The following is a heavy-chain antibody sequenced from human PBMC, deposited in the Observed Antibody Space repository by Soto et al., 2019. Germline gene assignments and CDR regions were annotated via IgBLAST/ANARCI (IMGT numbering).Heavy chain of an antibody. CDR2: ISWNSGSI. Sequence: SLRLSCAASGFTFDDYAMHWVRQAPGKGLEWVSGISWNSGSIGYADSVKGRFTISRDNAKNSLYLQTNSLRAEDTALYYCAKDRVAVAVSREFDPWGQGTLVTVSS. D-gene: IGHD6-19*01. J-gene: IGHJ5*02. CDR3: AKDRVAVAVSREFDP. V-gene: IGHV3-9*01. CDR1: GFTFDDYA.